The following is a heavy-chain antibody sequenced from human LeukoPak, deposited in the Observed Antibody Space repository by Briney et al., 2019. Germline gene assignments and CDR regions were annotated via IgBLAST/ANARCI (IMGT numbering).Heavy chain of an antibody. CDR3: AGVGIDSSGYYYFDY. V-gene: IGHV3-7*01. Sequence: GGSLRLSCAASGFTFSSYWMSWVRQAPGKGLEWVANIKQDGSEKYYVDSVKGRFTISRDNAKNSLYLQMNSLRAEDTAVYYCAGVGIDSSGYYYFDYWGQGTLVTVSS. D-gene: IGHD3-22*01. CDR1: GFTFSSYW. J-gene: IGHJ4*02. CDR2: IKQDGSEK.